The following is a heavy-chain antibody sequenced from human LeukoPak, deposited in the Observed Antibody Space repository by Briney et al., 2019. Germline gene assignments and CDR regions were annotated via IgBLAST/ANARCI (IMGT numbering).Heavy chain of an antibody. CDR3: ARDTPYYDIFPADY. Sequence: PGGSLRLSCAASGFTFSDYYMSWIRQAPGKGLEWVSYISSSGSTIYYVDSVKGRFTISRDNAKNSLYLQMNSLRAEDTAVYYCARDTPYYDIFPADYWGQGTLVTVSS. CDR1: GFTFSDYY. D-gene: IGHD3-22*01. CDR2: ISSSGSTI. J-gene: IGHJ4*02. V-gene: IGHV3-11*01.